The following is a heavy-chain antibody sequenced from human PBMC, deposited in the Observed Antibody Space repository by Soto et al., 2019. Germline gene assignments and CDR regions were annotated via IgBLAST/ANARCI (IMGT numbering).Heavy chain of an antibody. J-gene: IGHJ4*02. Sequence: GGSLRLSCAASGFTFSSYAMSWVRQAPGKGLEWVSAISGSGGSTYYADSVKGRFTISRDNSKNTLYLQMNSLRAEDTAVYYCAKDERTGTTFAPGSKQSAFDSRGQGTLVTVSS. D-gene: IGHD1-7*01. CDR3: AKDERTGTTFAPGSKQSAFDS. CDR2: ISGSGGST. CDR1: GFTFSSYA. V-gene: IGHV3-23*01.